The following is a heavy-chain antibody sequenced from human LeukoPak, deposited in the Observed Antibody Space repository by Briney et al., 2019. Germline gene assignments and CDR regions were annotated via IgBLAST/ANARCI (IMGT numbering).Heavy chain of an antibody. Sequence: GASVKVSCKVSGCTLTELSMRWVRLAPGKGLEWMGGFDPEDGETIYAQKFQGRVTMTEDTSTDTAYMELSSLRSEDTAVYYCATATPRGYSYRPYYYYGMDVWGQGTTVTVSS. CDR2: FDPEDGET. J-gene: IGHJ6*02. V-gene: IGHV1-24*01. D-gene: IGHD5-18*01. CDR1: GCTLTELS. CDR3: ATATPRGYSYRPYYYYGMDV.